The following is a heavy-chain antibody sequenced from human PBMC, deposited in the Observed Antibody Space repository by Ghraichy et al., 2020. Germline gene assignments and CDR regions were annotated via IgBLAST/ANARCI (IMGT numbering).Heavy chain of an antibody. V-gene: IGHV4-61*01. D-gene: IGHD1-20*01. J-gene: IGHJ4*02. Sequence: GSLSLTCNVSSGSISPSGSISSDYWSWIRQPPGKGLEWIGYIYYSGRTNYNPSLKSRVTISVDTSKNQFSLKRSSVTAADTAVYYCARLKAITGTTDYFDYWGQGTLVTVSS. CDR1: SGSISPSGSISSDY. CDR2: IYYSGRT. CDR3: ARLKAITGTTDYFDY.